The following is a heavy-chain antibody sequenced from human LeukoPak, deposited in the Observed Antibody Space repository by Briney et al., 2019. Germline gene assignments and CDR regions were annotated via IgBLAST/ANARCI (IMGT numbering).Heavy chain of an antibody. CDR1: GFTFSSYS. Sequence: GGSLRLSCAASGFTFSSYSMNWVRQAPGKGLEWVSVISGSGGSTYYADSAKGRFTISRDNSKNTLYLQMNSLRAEDTAVYYCAKDDNYYGSGSYLDYWGQGTLVTVSS. CDR3: AKDDNYYGSGSYLDY. V-gene: IGHV3-23*01. D-gene: IGHD3-10*01. CDR2: ISGSGGST. J-gene: IGHJ4*02.